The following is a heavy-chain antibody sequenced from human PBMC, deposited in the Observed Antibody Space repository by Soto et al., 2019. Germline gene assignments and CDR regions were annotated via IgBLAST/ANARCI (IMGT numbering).Heavy chain of an antibody. CDR2: FDPEDGET. CDR3: ATDAITMVRGVIFPRGAFDI. J-gene: IGHJ3*02. Sequence: ASVKVSCKVSGYTLTELSMHWVRQTTGKGLEWMGGFDPEDGETIYAQKFQGRVTMTEDTSTDTAYMELSSLRSEDTAVYYCATDAITMVRGVIFPRGAFDIWGQGTMVTVSS. CDR1: GYTLTELS. D-gene: IGHD3-10*01. V-gene: IGHV1-24*01.